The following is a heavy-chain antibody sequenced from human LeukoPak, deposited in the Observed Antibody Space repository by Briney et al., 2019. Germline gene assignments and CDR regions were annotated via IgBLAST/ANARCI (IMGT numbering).Heavy chain of an antibody. V-gene: IGHV3-30*18. Sequence: GGSLRLSCAASGFTFSSYGMHWVRQAPGKGMEWVAVISYDGSNKYYADSVKGRFTISRDNSKNTLYLQMNSLRAEDTAVYYCAKDAGYSSGSYGISYWGQGTLVTVSS. J-gene: IGHJ4*02. D-gene: IGHD6-19*01. CDR1: GFTFSSYG. CDR3: AKDAGYSSGSYGISY. CDR2: ISYDGSNK.